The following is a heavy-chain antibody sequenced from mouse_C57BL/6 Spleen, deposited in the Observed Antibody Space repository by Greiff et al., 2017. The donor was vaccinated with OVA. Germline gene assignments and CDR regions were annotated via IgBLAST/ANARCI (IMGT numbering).Heavy chain of an antibody. Sequence: VQGVESGPGLVQPSQSLSITCTVSGFALTSSGVHWVRQSPGKGLEWLGGIWRGGSADYNAAFMSRLSTTDDNSKSQVFFQISRLQADDAAIYYCGRKGGKGGAMDYWGQGTSVTVSS. J-gene: IGHJ4*01. CDR2: IWRGGSA. CDR3: GRKGGKGGAMDY. CDR1: GFALTSSG. V-gene: IGHV2-5*01.